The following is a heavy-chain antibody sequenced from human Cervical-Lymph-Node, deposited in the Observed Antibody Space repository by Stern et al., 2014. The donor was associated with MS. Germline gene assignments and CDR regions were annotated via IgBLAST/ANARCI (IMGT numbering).Heavy chain of an antibody. CDR2: IWYDGSNR. CDR1: GFTFSSSG. Sequence: VQLVESGGGVVQPGRSLRLSCAASGFTFSSSGMHWVRQAPGKGLEWLDIIWYDGSNRYYADSVKGRFTISRDNSKNTLYLQMNSLRAEDTAVYYCAREGGNTAEYFQHWGQGTLVTVSS. J-gene: IGHJ1*01. D-gene: IGHD4-23*01. V-gene: IGHV3-33*01. CDR3: AREGGNTAEYFQH.